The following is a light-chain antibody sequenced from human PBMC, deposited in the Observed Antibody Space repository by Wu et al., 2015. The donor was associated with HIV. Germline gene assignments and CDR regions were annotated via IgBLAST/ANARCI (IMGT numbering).Light chain of an antibody. V-gene: IGKV3-20*01. CDR3: QQYATSIT. CDR1: ESVGYDY. Sequence: EIVLTQSPGTLSLSPGERATLFCRASESVGYDYLAWYQQKPGQAPRVLIYGASSRATGTPDRFSGSGSGTDFTLTISRLKSEDFAVYYCQQYATSITFGQGHDWRL. CDR2: GAS. J-gene: IGKJ5*01.